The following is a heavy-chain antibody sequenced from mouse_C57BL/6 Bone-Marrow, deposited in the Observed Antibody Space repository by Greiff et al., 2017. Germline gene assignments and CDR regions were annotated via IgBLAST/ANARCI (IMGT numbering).Heavy chain of an antibody. D-gene: IGHD2-3*01. V-gene: IGHV5-17*01. Sequence: EVMLVESGGGLVKPGGSLKLSCAASGFTFSDYGMHWVRQAPEKGLEWVAYISNGSSTIYYADTVKGRFTISRDNAKNTLFLQMTSLRSEDTTMYYCARPLYDGYSSWFAYWGQGTLVTVSA. CDR2: ISNGSSTI. CDR3: ARPLYDGYSSWFAY. J-gene: IGHJ3*01. CDR1: GFTFSDYG.